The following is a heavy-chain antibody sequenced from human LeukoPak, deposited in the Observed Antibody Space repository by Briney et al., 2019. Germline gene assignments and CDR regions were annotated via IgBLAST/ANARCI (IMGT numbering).Heavy chain of an antibody. V-gene: IGHV5-51*01. CDR3: ARPPSRGYSSSFEY. Sequence: RESLKISCKGSGYSFPTHWIAWVRQMPGKGLEWMGIIYPDESNIRYSPSFQGQVTISADKSISTAYLQWSSLKASDTAMYYCARPPSRGYSSSFEYWGQGTLVTVSS. D-gene: IGHD2-2*03. J-gene: IGHJ4*02. CDR2: IYPDESNI. CDR1: GYSFPTHW.